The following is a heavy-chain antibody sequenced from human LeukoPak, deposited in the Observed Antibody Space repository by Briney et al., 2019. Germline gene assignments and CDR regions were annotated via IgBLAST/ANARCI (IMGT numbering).Heavy chain of an antibody. CDR3: ARSLSMITFGGVTPGY. CDR2: IYYSGST. CDR1: GGSISSYY. J-gene: IGHJ4*02. D-gene: IGHD3-16*01. Sequence: SETLSLTCTVSGGSISSYYWSWIRQPPGKGLEWIGYIYYSGSTNYNPSLKSRVTISVDTSKNQFSLKLSSVTAADTAVYYCARSLSMITFGGVTPGYWGQGTLVTVSS. V-gene: IGHV4-59*12.